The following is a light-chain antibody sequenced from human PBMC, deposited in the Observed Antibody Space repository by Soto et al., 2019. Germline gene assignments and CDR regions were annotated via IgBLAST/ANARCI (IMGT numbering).Light chain of an antibody. Sequence: QSALTQPPSASGSPGQSVTISCTGTSSDVGDYNYVSWYQHHPGKAPKLIIYEVSKRPSGVPDRFSGSKSGNTASLTVSGLQAEDEADYYCSSYAGSNNFGVFGGGTKVTVL. CDR1: SSDVGDYNY. CDR2: EVS. J-gene: IGLJ2*01. V-gene: IGLV2-8*01. CDR3: SSYAGSNNFGV.